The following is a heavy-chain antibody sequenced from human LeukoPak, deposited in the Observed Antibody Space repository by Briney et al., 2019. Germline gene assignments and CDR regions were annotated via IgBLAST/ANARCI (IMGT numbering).Heavy chain of an antibody. V-gene: IGHV3-74*01. Sequence: GGSLRLSCAASGFTFSNYWMHWVRQAPGKGLVWVSRVNSDGSSKNYADSVKGRFTISRDNAKNTLYLQMNSLRAEDTAVYYCARAFRAARSPYYYCYMDVWGKGTTVTVSS. CDR3: ARAFRAARSPYYYCYMDV. D-gene: IGHD6-6*01. CDR2: VNSDGSSK. J-gene: IGHJ6*03. CDR1: GFTFSNYW.